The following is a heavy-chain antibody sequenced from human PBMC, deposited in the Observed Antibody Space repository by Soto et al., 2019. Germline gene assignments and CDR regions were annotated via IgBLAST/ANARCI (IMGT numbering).Heavy chain of an antibody. Sequence: ASVKVSCKASGYTFTGYYMHWVRQAPGQGLEWMGWINPNSGGTNYAQKFQGRVTMTRDTSISTAYMELSRLRSDDTAVFYCARVNVVVVAATREYYFDYWGQGTLVTVSS. V-gene: IGHV1-2*02. CDR1: GYTFTGYY. CDR2: INPNSGGT. CDR3: ARVNVVVVAATREYYFDY. D-gene: IGHD2-15*01. J-gene: IGHJ4*02.